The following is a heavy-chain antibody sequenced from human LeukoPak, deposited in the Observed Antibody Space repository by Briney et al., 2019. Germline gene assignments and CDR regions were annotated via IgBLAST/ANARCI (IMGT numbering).Heavy chain of an antibody. CDR3: TRGPTGRWLYYGMDV. J-gene: IGHJ6*02. Sequence: GGSLRLSCITSGFTFGDHAMSWVRQAPGKGLDWVGFIRSKGYGGTKEYAASVKGRFTISRDDSKSIAYLQMNSLKSEDTAVYYCTRGPTGRWLYYGMDVWGQGTTVIVSS. CDR2: IRSKGYGGTK. V-gene: IGHV3-49*04. D-gene: IGHD5-24*01. CDR1: GFTFGDHA.